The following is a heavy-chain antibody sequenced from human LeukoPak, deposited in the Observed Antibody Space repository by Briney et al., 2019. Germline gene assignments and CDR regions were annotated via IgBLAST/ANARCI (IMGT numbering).Heavy chain of an antibody. D-gene: IGHD1-26*01. CDR3: TRESGAFSPFGF. Sequence: SETLSLTCDVSGGSIMTTNWWSWVRQPPNKGLEWIVEVHLCGATNYNPSLESRDTISIDTSKNHLSLELTSVTAADTAMYYCTRESGAFSPFGFWGQGTLVTVSS. CDR1: GGSIMTTNW. CDR2: VHLCGAT. J-gene: IGHJ4*02. V-gene: IGHV4-4*02.